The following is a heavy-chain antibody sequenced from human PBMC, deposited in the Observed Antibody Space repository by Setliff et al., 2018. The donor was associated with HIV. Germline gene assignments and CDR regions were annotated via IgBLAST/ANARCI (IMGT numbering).Heavy chain of an antibody. CDR2: IIPIFGTA. CDR1: GGTFSSYA. V-gene: IGHV1-69*01. J-gene: IGHJ4*02. D-gene: IGHD6-13*01. Sequence: CKASGGTFSSYAISWVRQAPGQGLEWMGGIIPIFGTANYAQKFQGRVTITADESTSTAYMELSSLRSEDTAVYYCATPRIEGQQLDFDYWGQGTLVTVS. CDR3: ATPRIEGQQLDFDY.